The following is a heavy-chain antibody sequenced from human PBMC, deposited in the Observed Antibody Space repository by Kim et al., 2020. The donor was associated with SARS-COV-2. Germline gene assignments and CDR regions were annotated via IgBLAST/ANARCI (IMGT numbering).Heavy chain of an antibody. CDR3: ASQGWGLRSAFDP. CDR2: IYYSGST. CDR1: GGSISSSSYY. D-gene: IGHD3-10*02. Sequence: SETLSLTCTVSGGSISSSSYYWGWIRQPPGKGLEWIGSIYYSGSTYYNPSLKSRVTISVDTSKNQFSLKLSSVTAADTAVYYCASQGWGLRSAFDPWGQGTLVTVSS. V-gene: IGHV4-39*01. J-gene: IGHJ5*02.